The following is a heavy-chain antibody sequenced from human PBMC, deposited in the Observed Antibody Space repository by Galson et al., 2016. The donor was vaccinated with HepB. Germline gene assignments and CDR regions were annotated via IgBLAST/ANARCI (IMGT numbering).Heavy chain of an antibody. CDR3: ARDRDYYAMDV. CDR2: IWYDGSNK. Sequence: SLRLSCAASGFTFSSYGMHWVRQAPGKGLEWVAFIWYDGSNKYYGDSVKGRFTISRDNSKNTLYLQMNSLRAEDTAVFYCARDRDYYAMDVWGQGTTVIVSS. CDR1: GFTFSSYG. J-gene: IGHJ6*02. V-gene: IGHV3-33*01.